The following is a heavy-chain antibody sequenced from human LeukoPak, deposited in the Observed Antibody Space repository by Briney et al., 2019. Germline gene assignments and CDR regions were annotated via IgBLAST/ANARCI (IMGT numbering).Heavy chain of an antibody. CDR3: ANNRGYSYGYGY. CDR2: IWYDGSNK. V-gene: IGHV3-33*06. CDR1: GFTFSSYG. Sequence: GRSLRLSCAASGFTFSSYGMHWVRQAPGKGLEWVAVIWYDGSNKYYADSVKGRFTISRDNSKNTLYLQMNSLRAEDTAVYYCANNRGYSYGYGYWGQGTLVTVSS. D-gene: IGHD5-18*01. J-gene: IGHJ4*02.